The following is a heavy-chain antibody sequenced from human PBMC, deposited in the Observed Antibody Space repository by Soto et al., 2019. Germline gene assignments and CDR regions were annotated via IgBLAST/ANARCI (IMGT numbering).Heavy chain of an antibody. J-gene: IGHJ4*02. CDR1: GGSISSYY. Sequence: SETLSLTCSVSGGSISSYYWSWIRQPPGKGLEWIGYIYYSGSTNYNPSLKSRVTISVDTSKNQFSLKLSSVTAADTAVYYCARQEGPRYDYWGQGTLVTVSS. D-gene: IGHD3-9*01. V-gene: IGHV4-59*08. CDR3: ARQEGPRYDY. CDR2: IYYSGST.